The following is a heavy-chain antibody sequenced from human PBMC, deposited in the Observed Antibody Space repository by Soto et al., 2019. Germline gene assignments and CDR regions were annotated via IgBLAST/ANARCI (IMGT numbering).Heavy chain of an antibody. V-gene: IGHV3-30*18. D-gene: IGHD3-10*01. CDR1: GFTFSSYG. CDR2: IIYDGSTK. CDR3: AKDRMGAGVRGYFDY. J-gene: IGHJ4*02. Sequence: QVQLVESGGGVVQPGRSLRLSCAASGFTFSSYGMHWVRQAPAKGLEWVAVIIYDGSTKYYADSVKGRFTISRDNSKSTLYLQMNSLRAEDTAVYYCAKDRMGAGVRGYFDYWGQGTLVTVSS.